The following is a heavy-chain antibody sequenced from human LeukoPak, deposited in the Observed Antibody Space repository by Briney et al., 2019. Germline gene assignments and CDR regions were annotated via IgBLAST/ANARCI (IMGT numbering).Heavy chain of an antibody. J-gene: IGHJ4*02. V-gene: IGHV1-18*01. Sequence: ASVTVSCKASGYTFSTSGITWVRQAPRQGLERMGWINNNNGYTNYAQNLQGRVIMTTDTSTNTAYMELRSLKSDDTAVYYCTKDDTVVGDYWGQGTLVTVSS. D-gene: IGHD4-23*01. CDR3: TKDDTVVGDY. CDR2: INNNNGYT. CDR1: GYTFSTSG.